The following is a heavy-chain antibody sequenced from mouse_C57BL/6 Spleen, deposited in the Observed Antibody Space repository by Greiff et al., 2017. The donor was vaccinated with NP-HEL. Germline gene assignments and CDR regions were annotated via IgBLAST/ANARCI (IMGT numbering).Heavy chain of an antibody. D-gene: IGHD1-1*01. J-gene: IGHJ4*01. CDR3: ARSFITTVVAPYYYAMDY. CDR1: GYTFTSYW. CDR2: IYPSDSET. V-gene: IGHV1-61*01. Sequence: QVQLQQPGAELVRPGSSVKLSCKASGYTFTSYWMDWVKQRPGQGLEWIGNIYPSDSETHYNQKFKDKATLTVDKSSSTAYMQLSSLTSEDSAVYYCARSFITTVVAPYYYAMDYWGQGTSVTVSS.